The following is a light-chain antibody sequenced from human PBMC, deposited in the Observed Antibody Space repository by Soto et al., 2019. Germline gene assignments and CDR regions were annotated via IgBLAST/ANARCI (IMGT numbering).Light chain of an antibody. J-gene: IGLJ1*01. Sequence: HSERTNAVYGSGSPGGARPIFCTETSSDVGGYNLVSWYQQHPGKAPKLMIYEVSKRPSGVSNRFSGSKSGNTASLTISGLQAEDEADYYCCSYAGSSTPLIFGTGTKVTVL. V-gene: IGLV2-23*02. CDR1: SSDVGGYNL. CDR3: CSYAGSSTPLI. CDR2: EVS.